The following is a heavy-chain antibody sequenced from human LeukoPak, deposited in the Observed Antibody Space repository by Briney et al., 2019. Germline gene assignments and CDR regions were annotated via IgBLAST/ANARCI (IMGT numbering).Heavy chain of an antibody. D-gene: IGHD4/OR15-4a*01. CDR1: GFTFSSYD. V-gene: IGHV3-13*01. J-gene: IGHJ3*02. Sequence: GGSLRLSCAASGFTFSSYDMHWVRQATGKGLEWVSAIGTAGDTYYPGSVKGRFTISRENAKNSLYLQMNSLRAGDTAVYYCARESAGRVYGAGAFDIWGQGTMATVSS. CDR3: ARESAGRVYGAGAFDI. CDR2: IGTAGDT.